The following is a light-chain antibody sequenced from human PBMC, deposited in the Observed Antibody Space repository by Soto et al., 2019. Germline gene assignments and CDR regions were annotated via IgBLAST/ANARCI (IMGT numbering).Light chain of an antibody. J-gene: IGLJ2*01. CDR3: QAWDSSTAT. Sequence: SYELTQAPSVSVSPGQTASITCSGDKLGDKYASWYQQKPGQSPVLVIYQDTKRPSGIPERFSGSNSRNTATLTISGTQAMYESDYYCQAWDSSTATFGGGTKLTVL. V-gene: IGLV3-1*01. CDR2: QDT. CDR1: KLGDKY.